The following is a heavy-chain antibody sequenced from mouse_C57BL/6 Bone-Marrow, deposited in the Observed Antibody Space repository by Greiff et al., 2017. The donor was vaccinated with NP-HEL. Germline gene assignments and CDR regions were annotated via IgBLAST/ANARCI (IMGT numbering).Heavy chain of an antibody. CDR2: IRSKSNNYAT. V-gene: IGHV10-1*01. CDR1: GFSFNTYA. CDR3: VRSYGDYAMDY. D-gene: IGHD1-1*02. J-gene: IGHJ4*01. Sequence: EVQLVESGGGLVQPKGSLKLSCAASGFSFNTYAMNWVRQAPGKGLEWVARIRSKSNNYATYYAVSVKDRFTISSDDSERMLYLQMNNLKTEDTAMYYCVRSYGDYAMDYWGQGTSVTVSS.